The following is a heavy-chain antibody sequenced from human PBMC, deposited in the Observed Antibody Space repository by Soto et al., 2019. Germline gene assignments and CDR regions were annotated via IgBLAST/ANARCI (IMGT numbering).Heavy chain of an antibody. CDR1: GFTFSSYA. V-gene: IGHV3-23*01. Sequence: EVQLLESGGGLVQPGGSLRLSCAASGFTFSSYAMSWVRQAPGKGLEWVSAISVSGGSTYYADSVKGRFTISRDNSKNTLYLQMNSLRAEDTAVYYCAKVDGSGSYYLGGPYYYGMDVWGQGTTVTVSS. D-gene: IGHD3-10*01. CDR3: AKVDGSGSYYLGGPYYYGMDV. CDR2: ISVSGGST. J-gene: IGHJ6*02.